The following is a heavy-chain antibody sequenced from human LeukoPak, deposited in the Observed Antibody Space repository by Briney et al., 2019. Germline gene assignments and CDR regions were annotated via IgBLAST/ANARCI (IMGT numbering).Heavy chain of an antibody. J-gene: IGHJ4*02. CDR1: GGSISSSSYY. CDR3: ARGAGQWLEYYFAY. Sequence: PSETLSLTCTVSGGSISSSSYYWGWIRQPPGKGLEWIGSIYHSGSTYYNPSLKSRVTVSVDTSKNQFSLNLSSVTAADTAVYYCARGAGQWLEYYFAYWGQGTLVTVSS. D-gene: IGHD6-19*01. V-gene: IGHV4-39*07. CDR2: IYHSGST.